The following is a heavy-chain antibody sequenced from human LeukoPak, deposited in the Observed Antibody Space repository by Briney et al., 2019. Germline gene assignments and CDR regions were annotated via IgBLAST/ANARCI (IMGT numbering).Heavy chain of an antibody. V-gene: IGHV5-51*01. CDR1: GYTFTSYW. CDR3: ARQRYSYGSVDY. D-gene: IGHD5-18*01. Sequence: GESLKISCKGSGYTFTSYWIGWVRQMPGKGLEWMGIVHPGDSDTRYSPSFQGQITISVDKSISTAYLQWSSLKASDTAMYYCARQRYSYGSVDYWGQGTLVTVSS. J-gene: IGHJ4*02. CDR2: VHPGDSDT.